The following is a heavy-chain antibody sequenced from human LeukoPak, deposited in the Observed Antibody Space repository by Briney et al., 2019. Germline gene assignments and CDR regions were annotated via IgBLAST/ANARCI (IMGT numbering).Heavy chain of an antibody. J-gene: IGHJ4*02. CDR2: IIPIFGTA. V-gene: IGHV1-69*05. CDR1: GGTFSSYA. D-gene: IGHD5-24*01. Sequence: ASVKVSCKASGGTFSSYAISWVRQAPGQGLEWMGRIIPIFGTANYAQKFQGRVTITTDESTSTAYMELSSLRSEDTAVYYCARDTRDGYNFPYWGQGTLDTVSS. CDR3: ARDTRDGYNFPY.